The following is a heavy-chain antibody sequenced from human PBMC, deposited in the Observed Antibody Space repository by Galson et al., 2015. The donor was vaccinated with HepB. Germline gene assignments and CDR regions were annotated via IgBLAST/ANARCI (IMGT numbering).Heavy chain of an antibody. D-gene: IGHD3-16*01. CDR2: ISSSGSAI. V-gene: IGHV3-48*03. CDR3: ARDRLDYGMDV. J-gene: IGHJ6*02. CDR1: GFTFSSYE. Sequence: SLRLSCAASGFTFSSYEMNWVRQAPGKGLEWVSYISSSGSAIYYADSVKGRFTISRDNAKNSLYLQMNSLRAEDTAVYYCARDRLDYGMDVWGQGTMVTVSS.